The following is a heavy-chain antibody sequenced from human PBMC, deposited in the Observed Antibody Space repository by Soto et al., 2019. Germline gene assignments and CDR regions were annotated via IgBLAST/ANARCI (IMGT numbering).Heavy chain of an antibody. CDR3: AKSRYSDSSGDFYDF. CDR1: GFTFSNYA. Sequence: EVQLLESGGGLVQPGGSLRLSCAASGFTFSNYAMSWVRQAPGKGLEWVSGIGGRATSAYYADSVKGRFAISRDNSYNTLFLQQNSLRAEDTAVYYCAKSRYSDSSGDFYDFWGQGTLVSVSS. V-gene: IGHV3-23*01. J-gene: IGHJ4*02. D-gene: IGHD3-22*01. CDR2: IGGRATSA.